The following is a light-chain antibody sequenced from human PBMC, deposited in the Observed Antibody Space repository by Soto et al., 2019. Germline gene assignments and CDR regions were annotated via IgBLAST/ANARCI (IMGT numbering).Light chain of an antibody. CDR2: AAT. V-gene: IGKV1-27*01. CDR3: QKYNSAPLT. J-gene: IGKJ3*01. CDR1: QAISIY. Sequence: DIQMTQSPSSLSASVGDRVTITCRASQAISIYLAWYQQKPGKVPELLIYAATTLQSGVPSRFSGSGSGTEFTLTISSLQPEDVENYYCQKYNSAPLTFGPGTKVDIK.